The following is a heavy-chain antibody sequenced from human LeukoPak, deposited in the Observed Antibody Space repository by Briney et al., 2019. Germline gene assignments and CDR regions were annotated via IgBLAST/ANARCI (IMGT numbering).Heavy chain of an antibody. CDR1: GGSISSYY. Sequence: PSETLSLTCTVSGGSISSYYWSWIRQPPGKGLEWIGYIYYSGSTKYNPSLKSRVTISVDTSKNQFSLKLGSVTAADTAVYYCARRGYGGWFDPWGQGTLVTVSS. CDR2: IYYSGST. CDR3: ARRGYGGWFDP. D-gene: IGHD1-1*01. V-gene: IGHV4-59*01. J-gene: IGHJ5*02.